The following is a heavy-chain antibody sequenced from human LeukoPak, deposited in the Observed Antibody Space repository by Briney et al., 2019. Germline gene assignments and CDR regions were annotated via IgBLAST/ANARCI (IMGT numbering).Heavy chain of an antibody. CDR2: IYGGGTT. J-gene: IGHJ4*02. CDR3: ARAAGQLPY. V-gene: IGHV3-53*01. Sequence: GGSLRLSCAASDFSVTGKYMTWVRQAPGKGLEWVSGIYGGGTTYHADSVKGRFTISRDNSKNTLYLQMNSLRAEDTAVYYCARAAGQLPYWGQGTLVTVSP. D-gene: IGHD2-2*01. CDR1: DFSVTGKY.